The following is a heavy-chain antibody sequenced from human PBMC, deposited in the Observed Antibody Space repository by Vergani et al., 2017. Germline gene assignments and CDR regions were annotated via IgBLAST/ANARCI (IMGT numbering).Heavy chain of an antibody. J-gene: IGHJ4*02. CDR1: GYTFTGYY. Sequence: QVQLVQSGAEVKKPGASVKVSCKASGYTFTGYYMHWVRQAPGQGLEWMGWINPNSGGTNYAQKFQVRVTMARDTYISTAYMGLGRLRSDDTDVYYCARDRGGVVPTDYWGQGTLVTVSS. V-gene: IGHV1-2*02. CDR3: ARDRGGVVPTDY. D-gene: IGHD2-2*01. CDR2: INPNSGGT.